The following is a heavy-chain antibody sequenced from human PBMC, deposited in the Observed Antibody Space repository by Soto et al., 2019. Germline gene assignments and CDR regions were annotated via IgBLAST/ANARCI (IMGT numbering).Heavy chain of an antibody. V-gene: IGHV3-33*01. CDR1: GFTFSSYG. J-gene: IGHJ4*02. Sequence: GSLRLSCAASGFTFSSYGMHWVRQAPGKGLEWVAVIWYDGSNKYYADSVKGRFTISRDNSKNTLYLQMNSLRAEDTAVYYCARDYDSSGYPRYYFDYWGQGNLVTVSS. CDR2: IWYDGSNK. D-gene: IGHD3-22*01. CDR3: ARDYDSSGYPRYYFDY.